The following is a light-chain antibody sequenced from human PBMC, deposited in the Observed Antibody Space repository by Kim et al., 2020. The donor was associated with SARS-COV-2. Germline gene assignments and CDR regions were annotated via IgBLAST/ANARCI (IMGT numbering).Light chain of an antibody. CDR2: ANT. V-gene: IGLV1-40*01. J-gene: IGLJ2*01. Sequence: QSAVTQPPSVSGAPGQGVTIPRTGSSSNIGAGYDVHWYQQVPGTAPKLLTYANTNRPSGVPDRFSGSKSGTSASLAITGLQAEDEADYYCQSYDSSLSGSVVFGGGTQLTVL. CDR3: QSYDSSLSGSVV. CDR1: SSNIGAGYD.